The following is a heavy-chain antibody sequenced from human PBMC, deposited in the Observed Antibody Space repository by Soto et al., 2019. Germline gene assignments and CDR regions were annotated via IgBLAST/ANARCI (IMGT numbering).Heavy chain of an antibody. J-gene: IGHJ5*02. Sequence: QVQLVESGGGLVNPGGSLRLSCAASGFTFSDHYISWIRQAPGKGLEWVSWISGDRVIIAYADSVLGRFTISRDNAEKSVSLEMNNLRAEDTAVYYCARGAGFWGGFYRDWFDTWGQGTPVTVSS. CDR1: GFTFSDHY. D-gene: IGHD3-3*01. CDR2: ISGDRVII. CDR3: ARGAGFWGGFYRDWFDT. V-gene: IGHV3-11*01.